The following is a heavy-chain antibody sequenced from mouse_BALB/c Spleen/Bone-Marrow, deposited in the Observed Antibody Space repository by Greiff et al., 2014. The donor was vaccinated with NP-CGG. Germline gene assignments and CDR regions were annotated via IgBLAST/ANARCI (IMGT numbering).Heavy chain of an antibody. Sequence: VQLKESGAELVKPGASVKLSCTASGFNIKDTYMHWVKQRPEQGLEWIGRIDPANGNTKYDPKFQGKATITADTSSNTAYLQLSSLTSEDTAVYYCATSWDEGFAYWGQGTLVTVSA. D-gene: IGHD4-1*01. CDR2: IDPANGNT. CDR1: GFNIKDTY. V-gene: IGHV14-3*02. CDR3: ATSWDEGFAY. J-gene: IGHJ3*01.